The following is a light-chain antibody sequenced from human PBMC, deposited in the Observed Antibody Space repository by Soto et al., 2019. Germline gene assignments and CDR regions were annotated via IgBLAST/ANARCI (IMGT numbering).Light chain of an antibody. CDR3: SCLSTTSTPIV. J-gene: IGLJ1*01. CDR1: SSDIGLYNY. CDR2: EVS. V-gene: IGLV2-14*01. Sequence: QSVLSQPASMSGSPGQSITIPCTGTSSDIGLYNYVSWYQHHPGKAPKLLISEVSIRPSGLSDRFSASKTGNTASLTISGLQPEDEAFYYCSCLSTTSTPIVVGTGTKLTVL.